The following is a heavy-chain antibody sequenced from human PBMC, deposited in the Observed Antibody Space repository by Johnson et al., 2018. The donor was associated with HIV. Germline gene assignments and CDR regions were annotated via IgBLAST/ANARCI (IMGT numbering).Heavy chain of an antibody. CDR3: ARERIAAAGLDAFDI. D-gene: IGHD6-13*01. V-gene: IGHV3-66*01. J-gene: IGHJ3*02. CDR2: FYSDSNT. CDR1: GFTFSSYA. Sequence: VQLVESGGGVVQSGRSLRLSCAASGFTFSSYAMHWVRQAPGKGLEWVSVFYSDSNTYSSDSVKGRFTISRDNSKNTLYLQMNSLRAVDTAVYYCARERIAAAGLDAFDIWGQGTMVTVSS.